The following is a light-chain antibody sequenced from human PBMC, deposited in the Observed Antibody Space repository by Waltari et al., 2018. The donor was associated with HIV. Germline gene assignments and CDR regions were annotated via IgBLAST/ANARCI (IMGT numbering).Light chain of an antibody. CDR1: SSDVGGINY. J-gene: IGLJ2*01. Sequence: QSALTTPASVSGSPGQSITIPSTGTSSDVGGINYVPWYQQHPGKAPKLMIYEVSNRPSGVSNRFSGSKSGNTASLTISGLQAEDEADYYCSSYTSSSTRLFGGGTKLTVL. CDR3: SSYTSSSTRL. CDR2: EVS. V-gene: IGLV2-14*01.